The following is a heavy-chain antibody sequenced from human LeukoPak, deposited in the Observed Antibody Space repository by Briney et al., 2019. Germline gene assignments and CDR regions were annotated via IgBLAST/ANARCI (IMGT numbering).Heavy chain of an antibody. J-gene: IGHJ4*02. CDR3: AKGSDILTGLFDY. D-gene: IGHD3-9*01. V-gene: IGHV3-23*01. CDR2: TSSSDAGK. CDR1: GFSLSSYA. Sequence: GGSLRLSCTVSGFSLSSYALSWVRRAPGKGLEWVSATSSSDAGKYYADSVKGRFTISRDNSKNTLYLQMNSLRAEDTAVYYCAKGSDILTGLFDYWGQGTLVTVSS.